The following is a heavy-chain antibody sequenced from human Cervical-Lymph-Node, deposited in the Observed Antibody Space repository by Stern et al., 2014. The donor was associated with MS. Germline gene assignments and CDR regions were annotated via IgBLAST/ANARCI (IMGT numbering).Heavy chain of an antibody. CDR1: GGTFSSYA. Sequence: QVQLVESGAEVKKPGSSVKVSCKASGGTFSSYAISWVRQAPGQGLERMGGITPIFGTANYAQKFQGRGTITADESTSTAYMELSSLRSEDTAVYYCARSRQLVILNWFDPWGQGTLVTVSS. V-gene: IGHV1-69*01. CDR2: ITPIFGTA. CDR3: ARSRQLVILNWFDP. D-gene: IGHD6-6*01. J-gene: IGHJ5*02.